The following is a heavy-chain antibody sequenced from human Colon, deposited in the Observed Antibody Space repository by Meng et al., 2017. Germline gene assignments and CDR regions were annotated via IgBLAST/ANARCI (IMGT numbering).Heavy chain of an antibody. CDR3: ATGLRHGDWFDP. D-gene: IGHD4-17*01. J-gene: IGHJ5*02. Sequence: QVQIQQGGAGRFKPSETLSLTCAVSGGSFSGFYWSWIRQPPGKGLEWIGEIDHFGISNYNSSLKGRLTMSVDTSKKQISLTLTSVTAADTAVYYCATGLRHGDWFDPWGPGTLVTVSS. V-gene: IGHV4-34*02. CDR1: GGSFSGFY. CDR2: IDHFGIS.